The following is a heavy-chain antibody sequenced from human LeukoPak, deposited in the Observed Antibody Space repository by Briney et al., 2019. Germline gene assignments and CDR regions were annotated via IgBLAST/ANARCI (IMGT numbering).Heavy chain of an antibody. Sequence: PSETLSLTCTVSGGSIGSSSYYWGWIRQPPGKGLEWIGSIYYSGSTYYNPSLKSRVTISVDTSKNQFSLKLSSVTAADTAVYYCARLRQDYYDSSGYLGTSYYYGMDVWGQGTTVTVSS. D-gene: IGHD3-22*01. CDR1: GGSIGSSSYY. CDR3: ARLRQDYYDSSGYLGTSYYYGMDV. CDR2: IYYSGST. J-gene: IGHJ6*02. V-gene: IGHV4-39*01.